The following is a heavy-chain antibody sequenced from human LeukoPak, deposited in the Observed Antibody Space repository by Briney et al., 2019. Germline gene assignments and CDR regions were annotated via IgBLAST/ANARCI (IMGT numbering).Heavy chain of an antibody. CDR1: GVTFSSYV. J-gene: IGHJ4*02. D-gene: IGHD3-10*01. V-gene: IGHV3-48*04. CDR3: ARGGRRTFDN. Sequence: GGSLRLSCEASGVTFSSYVMSWVRQAPGKGLEWVSYIWSSTISYTDSVKGRFTISRDNAKNSLYLQMNSLRAEDTAVYYCARGGRRTFDNWGQGSLVTVSS. CDR2: IWSSTI.